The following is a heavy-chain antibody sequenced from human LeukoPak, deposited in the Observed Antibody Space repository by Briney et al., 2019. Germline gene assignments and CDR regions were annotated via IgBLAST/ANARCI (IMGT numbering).Heavy chain of an antibody. CDR2: ISYDGSNK. CDR1: GFTFSSYA. Sequence: GGSLRLSCAASGFTFSSYAMHWVRQAPGKGLEWVAVISYDGSNKYYADSVKGRFTISRDNSKNTLYLQMNSLRAEDTALYYCAREGRQGAFDIWGQGTMVTVSS. J-gene: IGHJ3*02. V-gene: IGHV3-30-3*01. CDR3: AREGRQGAFDI.